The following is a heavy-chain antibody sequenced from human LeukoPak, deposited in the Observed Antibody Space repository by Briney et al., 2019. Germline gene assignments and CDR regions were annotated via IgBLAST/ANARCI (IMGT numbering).Heavy chain of an antibody. J-gene: IGHJ4*02. Sequence: GGSLRLSCAASGFTFSSYGMSWVRQAPGKGLEWVSAISGSGGSTYYADSVKGRFTISRDNSKNTLYLQMNSLRAEDTAVYYCAKDIGGGYYPYYFDYWGQGTLVTVSS. CDR3: AKDIGGGYYPYYFDY. CDR1: GFTFSSYG. D-gene: IGHD3-22*01. CDR2: ISGSGGST. V-gene: IGHV3-23*01.